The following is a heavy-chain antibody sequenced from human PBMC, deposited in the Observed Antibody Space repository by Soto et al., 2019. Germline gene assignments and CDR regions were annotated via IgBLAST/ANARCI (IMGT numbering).Heavy chain of an antibody. J-gene: IGHJ5*01. CDR2: IAYDGSKT. Sequence: VALIAYDGSKTYYGDSVRGRFTISRDNSENTLFLQMNSLRAEDTAVYYCARWVGGSMSDNSGKYDSWGQGTLVTVPS. CDR3: ARWVGGSMSDNSGKYDS. V-gene: IGHV3-30*03. D-gene: IGHD3-22*01.